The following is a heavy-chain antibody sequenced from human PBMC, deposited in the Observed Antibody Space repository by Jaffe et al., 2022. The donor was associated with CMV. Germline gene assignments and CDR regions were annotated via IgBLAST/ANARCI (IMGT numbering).Heavy chain of an antibody. D-gene: IGHD2-2*02. CDR3: ASRYCSSTSCYTPRNNWFDP. J-gene: IGHJ5*02. CDR1: GFTFSSYA. V-gene: IGHV3-23*01. CDR2: ISGSGGST. Sequence: EVQLLESGGGLVQPGGSLRLSCAASGFTFSSYAMSWVRQAPGKGLEWVSAISGSGGSTYYADSVKGRFTISRDNSKNTLYLQMNSLRAEDTAVYYCASRYCSSTSCYTPRNNWFDPWGQGTLVTVSS.